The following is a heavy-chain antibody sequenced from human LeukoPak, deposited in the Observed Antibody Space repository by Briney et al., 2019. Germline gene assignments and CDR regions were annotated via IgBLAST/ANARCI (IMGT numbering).Heavy chain of an antibody. CDR2: ISYAGSNK. CDR3: AKRGAIAMIVVDGNYFDY. CDR1: GFTFSSYG. D-gene: IGHD3-22*01. V-gene: IGHV3-30*18. J-gene: IGHJ4*02. Sequence: PGGSLRLSCAASGFTFSSYGMHWVCQAPGKGLEWVAVISYAGSNKYYADSVKGRFTISRDNSKNTLYLQMNSLRAEDTAVYYCAKRGAIAMIVVDGNYFDYWGQGTLVTVSS.